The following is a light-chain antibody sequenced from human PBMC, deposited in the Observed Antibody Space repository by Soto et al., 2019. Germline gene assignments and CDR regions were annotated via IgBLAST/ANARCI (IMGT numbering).Light chain of an antibody. CDR1: QSVSIS. V-gene: IGKV3D-15*01. J-gene: IGKJ1*01. CDR3: PQYHVWPKWT. Sequence: EIVMTQSPATMSVSPGEGATLSCRASQSVSISLAWYQHKPGQAPRLLIHGASTRASGIPPKFSGSGSGTEFTLNISSQQSEDYAVYFCPQYHVWPKWTFGQGTKVEIK. CDR2: GAS.